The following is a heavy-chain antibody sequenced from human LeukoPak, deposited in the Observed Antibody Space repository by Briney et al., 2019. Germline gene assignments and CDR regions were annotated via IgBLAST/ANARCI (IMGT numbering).Heavy chain of an antibody. CDR2: IYYSGST. V-gene: IGHV4-39*01. Sequence: SETLSLTCTVSGGSISSSSYYWGWIRQPPGKGLEWIGSIYYSGSTYYNPSLKSRVTISVDTSKNQFSLKLSSVTAADTAVYYCARGGSGGAVVLPYFDYWGQGTLVTVSS. J-gene: IGHJ4*02. CDR3: ARGGSGGAVVLPYFDY. D-gene: IGHD6-19*01. CDR1: GGSISSSSYY.